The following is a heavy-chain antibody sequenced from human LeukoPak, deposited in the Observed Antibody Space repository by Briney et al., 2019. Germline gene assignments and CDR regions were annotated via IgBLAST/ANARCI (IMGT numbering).Heavy chain of an antibody. D-gene: IGHD3-16*01. J-gene: IGHJ4*02. CDR3: ARELRGIFDY. CDR1: GFTFSSYG. CDR2: ISSSGSTI. V-gene: IGHV3-48*04. Sequence: GGSLRLSCAASGFTFSSYGMHWVRQAPGKGLEWVSYISSSGSTIYYADSVKGRFTISRDNAKNSLYLQMNSLRAEDTAVYYCARELRGIFDYWGQGTLVTVSS.